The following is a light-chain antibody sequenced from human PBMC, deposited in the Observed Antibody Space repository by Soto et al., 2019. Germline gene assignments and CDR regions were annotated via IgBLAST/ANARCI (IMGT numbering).Light chain of an antibody. V-gene: IGKV3-20*01. CDR1: QSVSNTY. Sequence: EIVLTQSPGTLSLSPGERATLSCRASQSVSNTYLAWYQQRPGQAPRLLIYGASNRATGIPDRFSGSGSGTDFSLTINRLEPEDFAVYYCEQYGSSPRTFGQGTKVEVK. CDR2: GAS. CDR3: EQYGSSPRT. J-gene: IGKJ1*01.